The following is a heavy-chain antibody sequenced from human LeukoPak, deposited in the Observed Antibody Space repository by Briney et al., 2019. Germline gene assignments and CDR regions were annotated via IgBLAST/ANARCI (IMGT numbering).Heavy chain of an antibody. D-gene: IGHD1-26*01. Sequence: PGGSLRLSCAASGLTFSNSAMSWVRQAPGKGLEWVSSITNNGGRTYYADSVKGRFTISRDNSKNTLYLQMNSLSAEDTAVYYCAKGRGSANSGSNYWGQGTQVTVSS. V-gene: IGHV3-23*01. J-gene: IGHJ4*02. CDR3: AKGRGSANSGSNY. CDR2: ITNNGGRT. CDR1: GLTFSNSA.